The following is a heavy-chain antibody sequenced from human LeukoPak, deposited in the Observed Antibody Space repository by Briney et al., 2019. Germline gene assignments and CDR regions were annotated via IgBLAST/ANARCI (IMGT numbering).Heavy chain of an antibody. D-gene: IGHD5-12*01. CDR1: GFTFTSSA. CDR2: IVVGSGNT. Sequence: TSVKVSCKASGFTFTSSAVQWVRQARGQRLEWIGWIVVGSGNTNYAQKFQERVTITRDMSTSAAYMELSSLRSEDTAVYYCAADLLKVGLPIDYWGQGTLVTVSS. J-gene: IGHJ4*02. V-gene: IGHV1-58*01. CDR3: AADLLKVGLPIDY.